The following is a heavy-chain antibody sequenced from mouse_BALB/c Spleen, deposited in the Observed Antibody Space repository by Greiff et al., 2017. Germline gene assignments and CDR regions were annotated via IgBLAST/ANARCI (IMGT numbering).Heavy chain of an antibody. CDR1: GFDFSRYW. V-gene: IGHV4-1*02. D-gene: IGHD1-1*01. J-gene: IGHJ1*01. CDR2: INPDSSTI. Sequence: EVKLVESGGGLVQPGGSLKLSCAASGFDFSRYWMSWVRQAPGKGLEWIGEINPDSSTINYTPSLKDKFIISRDNAKNTLYLQMSKVRSEDTALYYCARGGVVPYWYFDVWGAGTTVTVSS. CDR3: ARGGVVPYWYFDV.